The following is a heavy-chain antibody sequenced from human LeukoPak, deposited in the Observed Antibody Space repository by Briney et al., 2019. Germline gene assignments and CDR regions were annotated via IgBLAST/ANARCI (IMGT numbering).Heavy chain of an antibody. CDR2: IYYSGST. D-gene: IGHD4-17*01. CDR1: GGSISSSSYY. J-gene: IGHJ4*02. Sequence: PSETLSLTCTVSGGSISSSSYYWGWIRQPPGKGLEWIGSIYYSGSTYYNPSLKSRVTISVDTSKNQFSLKLSSVTAADTAVYYCARVRSYDYGDPALKYWGQGTLVTVSS. CDR3: ARVRSYDYGDPALKY. V-gene: IGHV4-39*01.